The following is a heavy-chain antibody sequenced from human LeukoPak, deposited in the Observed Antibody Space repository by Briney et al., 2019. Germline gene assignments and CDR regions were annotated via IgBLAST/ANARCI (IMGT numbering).Heavy chain of an antibody. J-gene: IGHJ4*02. V-gene: IGHV3-23*01. CDR3: TKDRWGPAAGTWYFDS. CDR2: ITAIDGRT. Sequence: QSGGSLRLSCVASGFTFSSTTMGWVRQAPGRGLEWVSSITAIDGRTYYADSVRGRFTISRDNSKNTVYLQLNSLRAGDTAIYYCTKDRWGPAAGTWYFDSWGQGTLVTVSS. CDR1: GFTFSSTT. D-gene: IGHD6-13*01.